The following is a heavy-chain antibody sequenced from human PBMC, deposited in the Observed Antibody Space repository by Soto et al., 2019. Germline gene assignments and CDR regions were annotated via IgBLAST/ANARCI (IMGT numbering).Heavy chain of an antibody. CDR1: GFTFSSYA. Sequence: GGSLRLSCAASGFTFSSYAMHWVRQAPGKGLEWVAVISYDGSNKYYADSVKGRFTISRDNSKNTLYLQMNSLRAEDTAVYYCAPSLTLVGHLDYWGQGTLVTVSS. CDR3: APSLTLVGHLDY. CDR2: ISYDGSNK. J-gene: IGHJ4*02. D-gene: IGHD2-15*01. V-gene: IGHV3-30-3*01.